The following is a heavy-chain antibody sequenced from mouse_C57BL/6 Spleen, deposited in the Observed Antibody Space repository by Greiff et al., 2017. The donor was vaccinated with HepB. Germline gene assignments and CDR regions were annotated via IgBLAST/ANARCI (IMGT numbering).Heavy chain of an antibody. V-gene: IGHV5-9-1*02. CDR1: GFTFSSYA. J-gene: IGHJ4*01. CDR2: ISSGGDYI. Sequence: EVKVEESGEGLVKPGGSLKLSCAASGFTFSSYAMSWVRQTPEKRLEWVAYISSGGDYIYYADTVKGRFTISRDNARNTLYLQMSSLKSEDTAMYYCTREGNDYDGSYMDYWGQGTSVTVSS. CDR3: TREGNDYDGSYMDY. D-gene: IGHD2-4*01.